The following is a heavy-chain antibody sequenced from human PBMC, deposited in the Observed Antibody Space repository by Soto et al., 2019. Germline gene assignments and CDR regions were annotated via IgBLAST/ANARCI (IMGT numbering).Heavy chain of an antibody. CDR2: IIPILGIA. D-gene: IGHD5-12*01. Sequence: QVQLVQSGAEVKKPGSSVKVSCKASGGTFSSYTISWVRQAPGQGLEWMGRIIPILGIANYAQKFQGRVTITADKSKSPAYRELRSLRSEDTAVYYWARDSRGYDYAFDIWGQGTMVTVSS. CDR3: ARDSRGYDYAFDI. CDR1: GGTFSSYT. V-gene: IGHV1-69*08. J-gene: IGHJ3*02.